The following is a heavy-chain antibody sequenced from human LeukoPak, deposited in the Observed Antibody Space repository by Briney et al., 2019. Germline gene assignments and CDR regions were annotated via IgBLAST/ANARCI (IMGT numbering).Heavy chain of an antibody. CDR1: GGSISSSSYY. D-gene: IGHD3-22*01. V-gene: IGHV4-39*01. CDR2: IYYSGST. J-gene: IGHJ4*02. CDR3: ARHHETYYYDSSLFDY. Sequence: KPSETLSLTCTVSGGSISSSSYYWGWIRQPPGKGLEWIGSIYYSGSTYYNPSLKSRVTISVDTSKNRFSLKLSSVTAADTAVYYCARHHETYYYDSSLFDYWGQGTLVTVSS.